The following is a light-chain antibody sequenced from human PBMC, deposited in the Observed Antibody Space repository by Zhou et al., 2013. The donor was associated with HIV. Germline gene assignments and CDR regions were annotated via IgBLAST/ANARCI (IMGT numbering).Light chain of an antibody. CDR2: DAS. V-gene: IGKV3-20*01. Sequence: EIVLTQSPGTLSLSPGERATLSCRASPSVSAYLAWYQQKPGQAPRLLIYDASSRATGVPDRFSGSGSGTDFTLTISRLEPEDFAVYYCQQHASSPRLTFGGGTKVEIK. J-gene: IGKJ4*01. CDR3: QQHASSPRLT. CDR1: PSVSAY.